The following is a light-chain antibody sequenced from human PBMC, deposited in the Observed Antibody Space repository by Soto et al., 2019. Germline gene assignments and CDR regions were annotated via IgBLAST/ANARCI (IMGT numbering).Light chain of an antibody. CDR1: QGMSSAY. CDR3: QQYGSSSWT. J-gene: IGKJ1*01. CDR2: GAS. Sequence: EIVLTQSPDILSLSPGERATLACRASQGMSSAYLAWFQQKPGQAPRLLIYGASTRATGIPDRFSGSGAGTDFTLTISRLEPEDSAVYYCQQYGSSSWTFGQGTKV. V-gene: IGKV3-20*01.